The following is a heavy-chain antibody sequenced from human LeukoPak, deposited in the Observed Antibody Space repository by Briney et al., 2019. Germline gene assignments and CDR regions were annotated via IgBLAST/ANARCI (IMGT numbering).Heavy chain of an antibody. CDR3: VRGGAAYGY. J-gene: IGHJ4*02. D-gene: IGHD4-17*01. Sequence: PGGSLRLSCAASGFTFSTYWMTWVRQAPGKGLEWVANIKQDGSEKHYVDSVKGRFTISRDNAKNSLYLQMSSLRAEDTAVYFCVRGGAAYGYWGQGTLVTVSS. V-gene: IGHV3-7*05. CDR1: GFTFSTYW. CDR2: IKQDGSEK.